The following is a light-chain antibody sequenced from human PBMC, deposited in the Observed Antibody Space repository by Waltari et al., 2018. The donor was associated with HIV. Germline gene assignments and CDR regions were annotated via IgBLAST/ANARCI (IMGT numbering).Light chain of an antibody. V-gene: IGKV3-15*01. CDR2: GAS. J-gene: IGKJ1*01. CDR3: QQYNNWPGT. Sequence: EIVMTQSPATLSVSPGERATRSCRASQSVSSNLAWYQQKPGQAPRLLIYGASTRATGIPARFSGSGSGTEFTLTISSLQSEDFAVYYCQQYNNWPGTFGQGTKVEIK. CDR1: QSVSSN.